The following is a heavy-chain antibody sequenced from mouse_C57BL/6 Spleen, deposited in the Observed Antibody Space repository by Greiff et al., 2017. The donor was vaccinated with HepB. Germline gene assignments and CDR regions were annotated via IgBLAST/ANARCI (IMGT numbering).Heavy chain of an antibody. CDR2: IYPGDGDT. Sequence: QVQLKESGPELVKPGASVKISCKASGYAFSSSWMNWVKQRPGKGLEWIGRIYPGDGDTNYNGKFKGKATLTADKSSSTAYMQLSSLTSEDSAVYFCARRSSEGWFAYWGQGTLVTVSA. V-gene: IGHV1-82*01. CDR3: ARRSSEGWFAY. CDR1: GYAFSSSW. J-gene: IGHJ3*01. D-gene: IGHD1-1*01.